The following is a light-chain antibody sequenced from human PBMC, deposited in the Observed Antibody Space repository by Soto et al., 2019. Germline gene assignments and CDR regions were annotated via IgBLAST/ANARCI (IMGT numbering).Light chain of an antibody. CDR2: DAS. J-gene: IGKJ4*01. Sequence: EIVLTQSPATLSLSPGERAPLSCRASQNVGGYLAWYQQKPGQAPRLLISDASNRAAGIPARFSGIGSGTDFTLTISSLEPEDFAVYYCQQRNSWPLTFGGGTKVEIK. CDR3: QQRNSWPLT. V-gene: IGKV3-11*01. CDR1: QNVGGY.